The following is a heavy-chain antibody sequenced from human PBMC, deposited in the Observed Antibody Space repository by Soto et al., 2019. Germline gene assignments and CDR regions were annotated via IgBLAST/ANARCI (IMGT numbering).Heavy chain of an antibody. V-gene: IGHV3-66*01. J-gene: IGHJ4*02. CDR2: IYSGGTT. CDR3: GRGRPSQVGTLDCCPIDN. D-gene: IGHD5-12*01. CDR1: GFTVSSYY. Sequence: GGPLRLSCAASGFTVSSYYMSWVRRAPGKGLERVSIIYSGGTTYYTDSVMGRFTISRDDSKNTLSLQMNSLRAEDSAVYYCGRGRPSQVGTLDCCPIDNWGQGTTVTVSS.